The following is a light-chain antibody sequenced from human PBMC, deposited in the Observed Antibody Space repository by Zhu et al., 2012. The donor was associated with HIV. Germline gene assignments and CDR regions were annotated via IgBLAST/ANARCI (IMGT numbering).Light chain of an antibody. CDR3: QQYNSYPPLT. V-gene: IGKV1-5*03. CDR2: KAS. CDR1: QSIGSW. J-gene: IGKJ4*01. Sequence: DIQMTQSPSTLSASVGGRVTVTCRASQSIGSWLAWYQQKPGKAPKVLIYKASNLESGSHQGSAAVDLGQNSLSPSPALQPDDFATYYCQQYNSYPPLTFGGGTKVEIK.